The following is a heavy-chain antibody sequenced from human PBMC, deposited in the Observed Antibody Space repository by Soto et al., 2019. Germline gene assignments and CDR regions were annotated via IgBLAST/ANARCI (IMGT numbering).Heavy chain of an antibody. CDR2: INHIGIT. CDR1: GGSFINHY. CDR3: ARGDILIGSRNWFDP. J-gene: IGHJ5*02. V-gene: IGHV4-34*01. Sequence: QLQLQQGGAGLLKPSETLSLTCAVYGGSFINHYWSWIRQPPGKGLEWIGEINHIGITNYNPSLKSRVTLSVDTFKKQFSLKLSSVAAADTAVYYCARGDILIGSRNWFDPWGQGTLVTVSS. D-gene: IGHD3-9*01.